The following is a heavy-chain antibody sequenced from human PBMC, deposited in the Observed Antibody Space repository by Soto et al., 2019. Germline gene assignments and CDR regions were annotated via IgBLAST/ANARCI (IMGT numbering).Heavy chain of an antibody. CDR2: IIPIFGTS. CDR1: GGTFSSYA. Sequence: QVQLVQSGAEVKKRGSSVKISYKASGGTFSSYAISWVRQAPGQGLKWMGGIIPIFGTSNYAQKFQGRVTITADESTSTAYSELSSLRSEDTAVYYCAVYQLQPPDYYYYGMDVWGQGTTVTVSS. J-gene: IGHJ6*02. CDR3: AVYQLQPPDYYYYGMDV. V-gene: IGHV1-69*01. D-gene: IGHD2-2*01.